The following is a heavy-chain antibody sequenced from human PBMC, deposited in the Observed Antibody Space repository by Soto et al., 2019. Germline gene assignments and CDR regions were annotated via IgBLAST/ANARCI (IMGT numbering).Heavy chain of an antibody. CDR3: AKNSGWFNT. CDR1: GFPFSSTD. V-gene: IGHV3-23*01. CDR2: IDGSGGTT. D-gene: IGHD3-10*01. Sequence: GSLRLSCAASGFPFSSTDMTWVRQAPGKGLEWVSTIDGSGGTTYYADSVKGRFTISGDNSINTVFLQMNSLRADDTALYFCAKNSGWFNTWGQGALVTVSS. J-gene: IGHJ5*02.